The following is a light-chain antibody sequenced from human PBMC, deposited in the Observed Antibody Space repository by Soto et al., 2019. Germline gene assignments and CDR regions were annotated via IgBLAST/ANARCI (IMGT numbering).Light chain of an antibody. CDR2: GAS. CDR1: QSVSSY. V-gene: IGKV3-20*01. Sequence: EIVLTQSPGSLSLSPGERATLSCRASQSVSSYLAWYQQKPGQAPRLLIYGASSRATGFPDRCSGSGSGTDFSLTISRLEPEEYAVYYCQQYSSPPRTFGQGTKVEIK. J-gene: IGKJ1*01. CDR3: QQYSSPPRT.